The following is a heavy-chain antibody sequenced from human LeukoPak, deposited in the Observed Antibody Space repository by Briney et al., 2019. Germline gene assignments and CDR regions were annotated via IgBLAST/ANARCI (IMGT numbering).Heavy chain of an antibody. J-gene: IGHJ4*02. Sequence: SETLSLTCTVSGGSVSSDSYYWSWIRQPPGKGLEWIGYIYYSGSTNYNPSLKSRVTISVDTSKNQFSLKLSSVTAADTAVYYCARSKFGDDGTYWGQGTQVTVSS. V-gene: IGHV4-61*01. D-gene: IGHD2-21*02. CDR1: GGSVSSDSYY. CDR2: IYYSGST. CDR3: ARSKFGDDGTY.